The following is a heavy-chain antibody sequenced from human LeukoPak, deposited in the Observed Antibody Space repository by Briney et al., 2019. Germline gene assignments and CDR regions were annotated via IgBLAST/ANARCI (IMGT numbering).Heavy chain of an antibody. D-gene: IGHD3-10*01. Sequence: GASVKVSCKASGYTFTGYYMHWVRQAPGQGLEWVGWINPNSGGTHYAQKFQGRVTMTRDTSISTAYMELSRLRADDTAVYYCARDRITMVRGANGSWFDPWGQGTLVTVSS. CDR2: INPNSGGT. J-gene: IGHJ5*02. CDR3: ARDRITMVRGANGSWFDP. CDR1: GYTFTGYY. V-gene: IGHV1-2*02.